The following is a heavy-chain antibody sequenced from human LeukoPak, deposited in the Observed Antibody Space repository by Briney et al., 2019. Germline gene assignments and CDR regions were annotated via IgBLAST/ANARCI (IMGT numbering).Heavy chain of an antibody. CDR3: AKVYSSSSRDAFDI. J-gene: IGHJ3*02. Sequence: PSETLSLTCAVYGESFSGYYWSWVRQPPGKGLEWIGEINHRGSTNYNSSLKSRVTISVDASKSQFSLKLISVTAADTAVYYCAKVYSSSSRDAFDIWGQGTMVIVSS. V-gene: IGHV4-34*01. D-gene: IGHD6-6*01. CDR2: INHRGST. CDR1: GESFSGYY.